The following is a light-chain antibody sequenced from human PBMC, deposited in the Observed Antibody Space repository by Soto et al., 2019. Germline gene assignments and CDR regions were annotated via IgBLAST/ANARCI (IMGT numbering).Light chain of an antibody. CDR2: GGS. Sequence: DIVLTPSPGTLSLSPWERATLSCRASQSASSNHLAWYQQKPGQAPRLLIYGGSSRATGIPVRFSGSGSETDFTLTITRLEPEDFAVYYCQQYSSSRTFGQGTKADIK. CDR1: QSASSNH. J-gene: IGKJ1*01. CDR3: QQYSSSRT. V-gene: IGKV3-20*01.